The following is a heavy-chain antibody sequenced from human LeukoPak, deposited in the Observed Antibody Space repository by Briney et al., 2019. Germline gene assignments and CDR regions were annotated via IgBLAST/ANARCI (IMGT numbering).Heavy chain of an antibody. J-gene: IGHJ4*02. CDR3: ARLVATKMGFDY. CDR2: IYYSGST. Sequence: SETLSLTCTVSGGSISSSSYYWGWIRQPPGKGLEWIGSIYYSGSTYYNPSLKSRVTISVDTSKSQFSLKLSSVTAADTAVYYCARLVATKMGFDYWGQGTLVTVSS. CDR1: GGSISSSSYY. V-gene: IGHV4-39*01. D-gene: IGHD5-12*01.